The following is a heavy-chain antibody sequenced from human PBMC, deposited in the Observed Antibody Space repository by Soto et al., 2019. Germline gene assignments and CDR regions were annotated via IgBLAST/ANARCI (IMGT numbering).Heavy chain of an antibody. CDR1: GGSFSGYY. D-gene: IGHD3-10*01. J-gene: IGHJ4*02. Sequence: PSETLSLTCAVYGGSFSGYYWSWIRQPPGKGLEWIGEINHSGSTNYNPSLKSRVTISVDTSKNQFSLKLSSVTAADTAVYYCARGRGSTDRPIDYWGQGTPVTVSS. CDR2: INHSGST. V-gene: IGHV4-34*01. CDR3: ARGRGSTDRPIDY.